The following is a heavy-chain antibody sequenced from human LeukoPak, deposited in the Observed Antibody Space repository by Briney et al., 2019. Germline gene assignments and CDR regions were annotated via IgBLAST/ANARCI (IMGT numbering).Heavy chain of an antibody. J-gene: IGHJ4*02. CDR2: INQGGGVR. Sequence: PGGSLTLSCAASGFNFRDFWMTWVRQAPGKGLEWVANINQGGGVRYYVDSVKRRFTISRDDTESSLYLQMNSLRDDATAVYYCARVGYSGWNLENWGQGTLVTV. CDR3: ARVGYSGWNLEN. V-gene: IGHV3-7*02. D-gene: IGHD6-19*01. CDR1: GFNFRDFW.